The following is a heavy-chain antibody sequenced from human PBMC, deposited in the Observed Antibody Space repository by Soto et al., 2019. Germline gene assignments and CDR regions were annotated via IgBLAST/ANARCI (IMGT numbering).Heavy chain of an antibody. Sequence: QLHLVQSGAVVKKPGASVTVSCSASGYPVTAYYMHWVRQAPGRGLEWMGGINPATGAAKYTQTFQGGVTMARDTSTSTVFMERSGLASEDTAVFYCARGGGVGVAGSAAFDMWGQGTLVTVSS. CDR2: INPATGAA. CDR1: GYPVTAYY. J-gene: IGHJ3*02. CDR3: ARGGGVGVAGSAAFDM. V-gene: IGHV1-2*02. D-gene: IGHD3-3*01.